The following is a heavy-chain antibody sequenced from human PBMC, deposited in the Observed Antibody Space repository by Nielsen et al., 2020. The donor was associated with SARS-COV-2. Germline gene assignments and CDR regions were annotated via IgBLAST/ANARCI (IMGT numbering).Heavy chain of an antibody. CDR2: ISGSGGST. J-gene: IGHJ4*02. Sequence: GESLKISCAASGFTFSSYAMSWVRQAPGKGLEWVSAISGSGGSTYYADSVKGRFTISRDNSKNTLYLQMNSLRAEDTAVYYCARDRGGYPDYWGQGTLVTVSS. V-gene: IGHV3-23*01. CDR1: GFTFSSYA. D-gene: IGHD3-22*01. CDR3: ARDRGGYPDY.